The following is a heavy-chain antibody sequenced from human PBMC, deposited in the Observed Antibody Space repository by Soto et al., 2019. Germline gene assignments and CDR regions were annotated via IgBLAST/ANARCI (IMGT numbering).Heavy chain of an antibody. CDR2: ISYDGSNK. J-gene: IGHJ4*02. V-gene: IGHV3-30-3*01. CDR3: ARERGIVVVPAASFDY. D-gene: IGHD2-2*01. CDR1: GFTFSSYA. Sequence: PVGSLRLSCAASGFTFSSYAMHWVRQAPGKGLEWVAVISYDGSNKYYADSVKGRFTISRDNSKNTLYLQMNSLRAEDTAVYYCARERGIVVVPAASFDYWGQGTLVTVSS.